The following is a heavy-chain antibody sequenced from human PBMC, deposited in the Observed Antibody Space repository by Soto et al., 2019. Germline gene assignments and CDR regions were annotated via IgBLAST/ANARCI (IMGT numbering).Heavy chain of an antibody. D-gene: IGHD3-3*01. CDR2: MYYSGST. Sequence: SETLSLTCTVSGGSISGYYWSWIRQPPGKGLEWIGYMYYSGSTKYNPSLRSRATMSVDTSKNQVSLKLTSVTAADTAVYYCARDRDDFWSGYSGCYMDVWGKGTTVTVSS. J-gene: IGHJ6*03. CDR1: GGSISGYY. CDR3: ARDRDDFWSGYSGCYMDV. V-gene: IGHV4-59*01.